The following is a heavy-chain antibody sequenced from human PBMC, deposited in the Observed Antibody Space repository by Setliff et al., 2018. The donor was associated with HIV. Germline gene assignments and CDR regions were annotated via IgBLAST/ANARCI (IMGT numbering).Heavy chain of an antibody. D-gene: IGHD6-6*01. V-gene: IGHV4-4*08. CDR2: VLTSGSA. J-gene: IGHJ4*02. CDR3: ARVSYTGSSYIDY. CDR1: GGSISSYY. Sequence: PSETLSLTCTVSGGSISSYYWSWIRQPPGEGLEWIGYVLTSGSASYNPPLKSRVTISIDTSKNQFSLQLSSVTAADTAVYYCARVSYTGSSYIDYWGQGTLVTVSS.